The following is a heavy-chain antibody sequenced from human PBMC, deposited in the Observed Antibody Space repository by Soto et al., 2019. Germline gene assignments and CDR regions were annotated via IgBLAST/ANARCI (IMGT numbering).Heavy chain of an antibody. D-gene: IGHD3-22*01. CDR2: ISYSGTT. J-gene: IGHJ6*02. Sequence: SETLSLTCSLSAASISGGYYYWGWIRQHPGKGLEWIGYISYSGTTYYNLSLKSRLTISVDTSKNQYSLKLSAVTAADTAVYYCGRDSTMRTYGMDVWGQGTTVTVS. CDR3: GRDSTMRTYGMDV. V-gene: IGHV4-30-4*01. CDR1: AASISGGYYY.